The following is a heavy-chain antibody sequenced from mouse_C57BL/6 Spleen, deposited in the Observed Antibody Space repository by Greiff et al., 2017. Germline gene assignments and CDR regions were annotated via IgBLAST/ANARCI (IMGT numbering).Heavy chain of an antibody. D-gene: IGHD1-1*01. CDR1: GYTFTSYW. CDR2: IHPNSGST. Sequence: QVQLQQPGAELVKPGASVKLSCKASGYTFTSYWMHWVKQRPGQGLEWIGMIHPNSGSTNYNEKFKSKATLTVDKSSRTAYLQLSSLTAEDSAVDYCARGEYGSSYFFAYWGQGTLVTVSA. V-gene: IGHV1-64*01. J-gene: IGHJ3*01. CDR3: ARGEYGSSYFFAY.